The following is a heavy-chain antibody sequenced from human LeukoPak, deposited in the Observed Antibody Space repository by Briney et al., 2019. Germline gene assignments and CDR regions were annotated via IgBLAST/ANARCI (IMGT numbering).Heavy chain of an antibody. V-gene: IGHV1-69*05. D-gene: IGHD3-22*01. Sequence: ASVKVSCKXSGGTFSSYAISWVRQAPGQGLEWMGGIIPIFGTANYAQKFQVRVTITTDESTSTAYMELSSLRSEDTAVYYCARTPKSETYYYDSSGYSPFDYWGQGTLVTVSS. CDR1: GGTFSSYA. J-gene: IGHJ4*02. CDR3: ARTPKSETYYYDSSGYSPFDY. CDR2: IIPIFGTA.